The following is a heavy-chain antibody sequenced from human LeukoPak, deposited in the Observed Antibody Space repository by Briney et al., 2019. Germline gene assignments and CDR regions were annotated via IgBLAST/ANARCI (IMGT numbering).Heavy chain of an antibody. CDR1: GFTVGSNY. V-gene: IGHV3-66*02. CDR2: IYSGGST. J-gene: IGHJ4*02. D-gene: IGHD3-10*01. Sequence: GGSLRLSCAASGFTVGSNYMNWVRQAPGKGFEWVASIYSGGSTDYADSVKGRFTISRDSTKNTVYLQMNSLRSDDTAVYYCAGNNSASGTFLVYWGQGTLVTVSS. CDR3: AGNNSASGTFLVY.